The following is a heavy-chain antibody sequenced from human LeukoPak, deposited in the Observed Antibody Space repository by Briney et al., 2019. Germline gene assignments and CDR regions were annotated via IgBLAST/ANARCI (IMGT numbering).Heavy chain of an antibody. V-gene: IGHV3-66*01. CDR1: GFTFSSYA. CDR2: IYSGGKT. CDR3: ARPLREYCSSTSCNRIYFDY. Sequence: GGSLRLSCAASGFTFSSYAMSWVRQAPGKGLEWVSVIYSGGKTYYADSVKGRLTISRENSKNTLYLQMNSLRAEDTAVYYCARPLREYCSSTSCNRIYFDYWGQGILVTVSS. D-gene: IGHD2-2*01. J-gene: IGHJ4*02.